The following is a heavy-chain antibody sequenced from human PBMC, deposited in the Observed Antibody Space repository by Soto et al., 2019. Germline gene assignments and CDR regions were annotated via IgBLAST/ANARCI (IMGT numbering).Heavy chain of an antibody. V-gene: IGHV4-59*01. CDR2: ISFSGAT. CDR1: GVSITSYF. J-gene: IGHJ4*02. D-gene: IGHD3-9*01. Sequence: SETLSLTCTVSGVSITSYFWSWIRQTPGKGLDWIGSISFSGATYSNPSLKGRAALSVDTSENHLSLTLNSVTSADTAVYFCARDRRDGYKRYFEIWGQGNQVTV. CDR3: ARDRRDGYKRYFEI.